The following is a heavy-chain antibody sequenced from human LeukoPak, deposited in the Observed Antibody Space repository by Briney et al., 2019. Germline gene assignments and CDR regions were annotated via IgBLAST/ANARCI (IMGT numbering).Heavy chain of an antibody. CDR2: IYTSGST. Sequence: ASETLSLTCTVSGGSISSGSYYWSWIRQPAGKGLEWIGSIYTSGSTNYNPSLKSRVTISVDTSKNQFSLKLSSVTAADTAVYYCARELLDWHDDLVWFDPWGQGTLVTVSS. CDR3: ARELLDWHDDLVWFDP. J-gene: IGHJ5*02. CDR1: GGSISSGSYY. V-gene: IGHV4-61*02. D-gene: IGHD1-1*01.